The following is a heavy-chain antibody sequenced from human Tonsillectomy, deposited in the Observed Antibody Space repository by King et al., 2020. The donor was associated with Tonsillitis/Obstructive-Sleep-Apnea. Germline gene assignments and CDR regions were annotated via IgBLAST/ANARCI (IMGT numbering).Heavy chain of an antibody. CDR1: GFTFINYA. CDR3: ATDPDFWSGYYFDY. V-gene: IGHV3-30*04. D-gene: IGHD3-3*01. CDR2: ISFDANNK. Sequence: VQLVETGGGVVQTGGSLRLSCAASGFTFINYAMHWVRQAPGKGLEWVAAISFDANNKYYADSVKGRFTISRENSKNTLYLQMNSLRTEDTAVYYCATDPDFWSGYYFDYWGQGTLVTVSS. J-gene: IGHJ4*02.